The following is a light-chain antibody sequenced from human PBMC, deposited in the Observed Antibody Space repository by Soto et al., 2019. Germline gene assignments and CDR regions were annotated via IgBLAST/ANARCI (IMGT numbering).Light chain of an antibody. Sequence: EIVMTQAPATLAVSRGEGATLSCRASQSVNSYLAWYQQKPGQAPRLLISDASNRATGIPARFSGSGSGTDFTLTISSLEPEDFAVYYCQHRSEWPVSFGQGTRLEIK. CDR2: DAS. V-gene: IGKV3-11*01. CDR1: QSVNSY. CDR3: QHRSEWPVS. J-gene: IGKJ5*01.